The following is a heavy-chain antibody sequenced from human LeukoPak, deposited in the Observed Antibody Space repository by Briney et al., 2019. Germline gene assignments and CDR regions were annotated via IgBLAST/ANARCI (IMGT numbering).Heavy chain of an antibody. CDR2: INHSGST. Sequence: SETLSLTCTVSGGSISSSHWWGWVRQPPGKGLEWIGEINHSGSTIYNPSLKSRVTISVDTSKNQFSLKLSSVTAADTAVYYCARGDNSGYVYWGQGTLVTVSS. CDR1: GGSISSSHW. D-gene: IGHD5-12*01. V-gene: IGHV4-4*02. J-gene: IGHJ4*02. CDR3: ARGDNSGYVY.